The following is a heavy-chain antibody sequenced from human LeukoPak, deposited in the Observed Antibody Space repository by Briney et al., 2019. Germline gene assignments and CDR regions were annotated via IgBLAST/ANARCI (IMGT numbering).Heavy chain of an antibody. D-gene: IGHD6-19*01. V-gene: IGHV4-39*01. CDR3: ARHEPLGGWYV. CDR1: GDSISSNSSY. CDR2: IYYSGST. J-gene: IGHJ4*02. Sequence: SETLSLTCTVSGDSISSNSSYWGWIRQPPGEGLEWIGSIYYSGSTYYNTSLKSRVTISVDTSKNQFSLKLSSVTAADTAVYYCARHEPLGGWYVWGQGTLVTVSS.